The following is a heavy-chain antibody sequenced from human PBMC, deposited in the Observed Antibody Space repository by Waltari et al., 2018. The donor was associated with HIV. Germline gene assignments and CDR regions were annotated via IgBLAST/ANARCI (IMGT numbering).Heavy chain of an antibody. J-gene: IGHJ4*02. CDR3: ARTTHGIDF. CDR2: ITSSGYTI. V-gene: IGHV3-48*04. D-gene: IGHD1-1*01. Sequence: EVQLVESGGGLVQPGGSLRLSCVASGFTFSSYNMNWVRQAPGKGREWLSYITSSGYTIYYADSVEGRFTVARDNAKNSLYLQMNSLRAEDTAVYYCARTTHGIDFWGQGTLFTVSS. CDR1: GFTFSSYN.